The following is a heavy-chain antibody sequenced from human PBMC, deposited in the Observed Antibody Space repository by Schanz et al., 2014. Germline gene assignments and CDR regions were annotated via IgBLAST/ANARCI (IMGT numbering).Heavy chain of an antibody. V-gene: IGHV1-2*02. CDR1: GYTLTAYY. Sequence: QVQLVQSGAEVKKPGASVKVSCKASGYTLTAYYMHWVRQAPGQGLEWMGWINPDSGGTNYAQKFQGRVTMTRDMSINTAYMELSRLTSDDTAIYYCARDDRFLEWSLLDYWGQGTLVTVSS. D-gene: IGHD3-3*01. CDR3: ARDDRFLEWSLLDY. CDR2: INPDSGGT. J-gene: IGHJ4*02.